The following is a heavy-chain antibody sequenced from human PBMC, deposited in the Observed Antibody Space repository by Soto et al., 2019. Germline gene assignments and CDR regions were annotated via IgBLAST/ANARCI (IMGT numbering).Heavy chain of an antibody. CDR3: ATSLGTPPPFDAFDI. CDR2: ISYDGSNK. J-gene: IGHJ3*02. V-gene: IGHV3-30*03. Sequence: QVQLVESGGGVVQPGRSLRLSCAASGFTFSSYGMHWVRQAPGKGLEWVAVISYDGSNKYYADSVKGRFTISRDNSXXTRYLQMNSLRAEDTAVYYCATSLGTPPPFDAFDIWGQGTMVTVSS. D-gene: IGHD2-15*01. CDR1: GFTFSSYG.